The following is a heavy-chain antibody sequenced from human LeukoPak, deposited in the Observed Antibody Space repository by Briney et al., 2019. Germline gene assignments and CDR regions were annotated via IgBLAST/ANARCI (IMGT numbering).Heavy chain of an antibody. V-gene: IGHV3-21*01. J-gene: IGHJ4*02. Sequence: GGSLRLSCAASGSTLSSYSMNWIRQAPGKGLEWVSSISSSSSYIYYADSVKGRFTISRDNAKNSLFLQVNSLRVEDTAVYYCARDQWVSDYWGQGTLVTVSS. CDR1: GSTLSSYS. D-gene: IGHD2-8*01. CDR2: ISSSSSYI. CDR3: ARDQWVSDY.